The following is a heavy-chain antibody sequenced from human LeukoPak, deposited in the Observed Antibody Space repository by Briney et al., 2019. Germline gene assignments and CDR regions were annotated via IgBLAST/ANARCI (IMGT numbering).Heavy chain of an antibody. Sequence: PGGSLRLSCAASGFTFGDYYMSWIRQAPGKGLEWVSYISSSGSTIYYADSVKGRFTISRDNAKNSLYLQMNSLRAEDTAVYYCARDYYDSSGYYDYWGQGTLVSVSS. V-gene: IGHV3-11*01. CDR3: ARDYYDSSGYYDY. CDR1: GFTFGDYY. D-gene: IGHD3-22*01. CDR2: ISSSGSTI. J-gene: IGHJ4*02.